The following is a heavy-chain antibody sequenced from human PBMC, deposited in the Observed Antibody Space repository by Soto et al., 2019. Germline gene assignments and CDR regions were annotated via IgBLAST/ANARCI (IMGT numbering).Heavy chain of an antibody. J-gene: IGHJ4*02. CDR2: IHDNGNT. V-gene: IGHV4-28*01. CDR3: ARTPFARTGYYLFDS. CDR1: GYSISSSHF. D-gene: IGHD3-22*01. Sequence: QVQLQESGPGLGKPSDTLSLTCAVSGYSISSSHFWGWIRQPPGKGLEWIGYIHDNGNTYYNPSLKSRVPMXXDXAXXQLSLQLSSVTAVHTAVYYCARTPFARTGYYLFDSWGQGTLVTVSS.